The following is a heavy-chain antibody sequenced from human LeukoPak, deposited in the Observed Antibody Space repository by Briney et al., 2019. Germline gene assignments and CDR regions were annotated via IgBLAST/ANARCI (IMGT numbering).Heavy chain of an antibody. CDR3: ARAPYSEAPYAAFDI. D-gene: IGHD6-13*01. V-gene: IGHV4-30-2*01. CDR1: GGSISSGGYY. J-gene: IGHJ3*02. Sequence: PSETLSLTCTVSGGSISSGGYYWSWIRQPPGKGLEWIGYIYHSGSTYYNPSLKSRVTISVDRSKNQFSLKLSSVTAADTAVYYCARAPYSEAPYAAFDIWGQGTMITVSS. CDR2: IYHSGST.